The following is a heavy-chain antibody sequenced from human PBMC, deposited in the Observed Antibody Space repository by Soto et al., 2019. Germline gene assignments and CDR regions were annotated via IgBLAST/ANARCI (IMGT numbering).Heavy chain of an antibody. D-gene: IGHD6-13*01. CDR1: GYSFTSYW. CDR3: ARHRMVRYYYYGMDV. J-gene: IGHJ6*02. CDR2: IDPSDSYT. V-gene: IGHV5-10-1*01. Sequence: PGESLKISCKGSGYSFTSYWISWVRQMPGKGLEWMGRIDPSDSYTNYSPSFQGHVTISADKSISTAYLQWSSLKASDTAMYYCARHRMVRYYYYGMDVWGQGTTVTVS.